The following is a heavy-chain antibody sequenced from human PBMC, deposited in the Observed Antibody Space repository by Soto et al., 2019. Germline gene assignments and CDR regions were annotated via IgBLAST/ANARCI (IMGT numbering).Heavy chain of an antibody. J-gene: IGHJ4*02. CDR3: ASALDYGDLGSFDY. CDR1: GGSISSYY. Sequence: QVQLQESGPGLVKPSETLSLTCTVSGGSISSYYWSWIRQPAGKGLEWIGRIYTSGSTNYNPSLKSRVTMSVDTSKNQLSMKLSSVTAADTAVYYCASALDYGDLGSFDYWGLGTLVTVSS. D-gene: IGHD4-17*01. V-gene: IGHV4-4*07. CDR2: IYTSGST.